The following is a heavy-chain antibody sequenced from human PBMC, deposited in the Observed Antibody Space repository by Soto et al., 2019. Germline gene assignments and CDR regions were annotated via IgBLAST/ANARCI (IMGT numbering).Heavy chain of an antibody. V-gene: IGHV3-30-3*01. CDR1: GFTFSRYA. J-gene: IGHJ6*02. CDR3: ARDIPPRDSGWYGYYYYGMDV. D-gene: IGHD6-19*01. CDR2: ISYDGSNK. Sequence: AGGSLRLSCAASGFTFSRYAMHWVRQAPGKGLEWVAVISYDGSNKYYADSVKGRFTISRDNSKNTLYLQMNSLRAEDTAVYYCARDIPPRDSGWYGYYYYGMDVWGQGTTVTVSS.